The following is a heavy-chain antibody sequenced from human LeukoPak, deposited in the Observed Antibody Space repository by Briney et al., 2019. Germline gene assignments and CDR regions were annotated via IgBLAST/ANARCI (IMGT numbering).Heavy chain of an antibody. CDR3: ARDCSSTSCPPADWFDP. CDR2: IYTSGST. J-gene: IGHJ5*02. V-gene: IGHV4-4*07. CDR1: GGSFSSYY. Sequence: SETLSLTCTVSGGSFSSYYWSWIRQPAGKGLEWIGRIYTSGSTNYNPSLKSRVTMSVDASKNQFSLKLSSVTAADTAVYYCARDCSSTSCPPADWFDPWGQGTLVTVSS. D-gene: IGHD2-2*01.